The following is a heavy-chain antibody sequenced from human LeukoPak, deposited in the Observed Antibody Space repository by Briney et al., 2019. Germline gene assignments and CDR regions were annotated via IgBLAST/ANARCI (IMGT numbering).Heavy chain of an antibody. Sequence: SETLSLTCAVSGGSISSTTSYWGWIRQPPGKGLEWIGRIYYSGSTFYNPSLKSRVTISVDTSKNQFSLKLGSVTAADTAVYYCASPTTMTTAIEYWGQGTLVTVSS. D-gene: IGHD4-17*01. CDR3: ASPTTMTTAIEY. V-gene: IGHV4-39*01. J-gene: IGHJ4*02. CDR1: GGSISSTTSY. CDR2: IYYSGST.